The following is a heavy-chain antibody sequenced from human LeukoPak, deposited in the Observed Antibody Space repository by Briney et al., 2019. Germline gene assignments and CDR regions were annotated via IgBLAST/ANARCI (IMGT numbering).Heavy chain of an antibody. V-gene: IGHV3-74*01. CDR3: ARLWAGYSGIDY. Sequence: PGGSLRLSCAASGFTFSNYWMQWVRRDPAKGLVLVSRVNGDGSHTGYADSVKGRFTISRDNAKNTLYLQMNSLRVEDTAVYYCARLWAGYSGIDYWGQGALVTVSS. J-gene: IGHJ4*02. CDR1: GFTFSNYW. D-gene: IGHD1-26*01. CDR2: VNGDGSHT.